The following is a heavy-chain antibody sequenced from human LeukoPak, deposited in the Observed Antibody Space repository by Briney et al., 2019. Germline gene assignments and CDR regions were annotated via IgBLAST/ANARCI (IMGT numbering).Heavy chain of an antibody. CDR1: GFTVSTNC. V-gene: IGHV3-53*01. J-gene: IGHJ5*02. CDR3: ARDSSGWYDH. D-gene: IGHD6-19*01. CDR2: IYAGGIT. Sequence: PGGSLRLSCAASGFTVSTNCMSWVRQDPGRGLEGDSVIYAGGITYYADPVRGPFTISRDNSKNTLYLQTNSLRDEHTAVYYCARDSSGWYDHWGQGTLVTVSS.